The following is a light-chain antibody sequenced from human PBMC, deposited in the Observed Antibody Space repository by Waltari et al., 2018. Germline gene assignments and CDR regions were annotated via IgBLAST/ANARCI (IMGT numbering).Light chain of an antibody. J-gene: IGKJ4*01. CDR3: QQAYRTPLT. CDR2: AAS. V-gene: IGKV1-39*01. Sequence: DIQMTQSPSSLSASVGARVTITCRASQSVGDYLNWYQQKPGKAPKLLIYAASNLQSGVPSRFSGSGSGTDFTLTISTLQPEDFAAYYCQQAYRTPLTFGGGTKVEIK. CDR1: QSVGDY.